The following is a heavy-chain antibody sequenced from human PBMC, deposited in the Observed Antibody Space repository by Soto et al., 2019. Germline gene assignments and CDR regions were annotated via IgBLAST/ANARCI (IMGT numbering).Heavy chain of an antibody. CDR1: GYXSTSYW. J-gene: IGHJ3*02. CDR2: IYPGDSDN. Sequence: EXLKISCKCSGYXSTSYWVVWVRHMPGKGLEWMGIIYPGDSDNRYSPSFQGQVTISADKSISTAYLQWSSLKHPDTPMYYSARPPRGYSSSRWDAFDIWGQGTMVTVS. CDR3: ARPPRGYSSSRWDAFDI. V-gene: IGHV5-51*01. D-gene: IGHD6-13*01.